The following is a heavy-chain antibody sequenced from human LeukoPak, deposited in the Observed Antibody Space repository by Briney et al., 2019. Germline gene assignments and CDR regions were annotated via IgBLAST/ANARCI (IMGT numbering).Heavy chain of an antibody. CDR3: ARESREGYGDYYFDY. Sequence: PSETLSLTCTVSGGSIRSSYYYWGRIRQPPGKGLEWIGSIYDSGSTYYNPSLKSRVTISVDTSKNQFSLKLSSVTAADTAVYYCARESREGYGDYYFDYWGQGTLVTVSP. D-gene: IGHD4-17*01. CDR1: GGSIRSSYYY. CDR2: IYDSGST. V-gene: IGHV4-39*07. J-gene: IGHJ4*02.